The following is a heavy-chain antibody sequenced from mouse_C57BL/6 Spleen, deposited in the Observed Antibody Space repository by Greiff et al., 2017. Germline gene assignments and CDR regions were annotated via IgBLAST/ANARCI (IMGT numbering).Heavy chain of an antibody. Sequence: EVKLMESGGGLVKPGGSLKLSCAASGFTFSDYGMHWVRQAPEKGLEWVAYISSGSSTISYADTVKGRFTISRDNAKNTLFLQMTSLRSEDTAMYYCAKEALDYWGQGTTLTVSS. CDR3: AKEALDY. V-gene: IGHV5-17*01. J-gene: IGHJ2*01. CDR1: GFTFSDYG. CDR2: ISSGSSTI.